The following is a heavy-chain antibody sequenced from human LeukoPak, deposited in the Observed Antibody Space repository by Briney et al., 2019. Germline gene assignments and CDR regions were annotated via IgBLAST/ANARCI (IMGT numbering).Heavy chain of an antibody. CDR2: INHSGST. V-gene: IGHV4-34*01. CDR3: ARYGSGYRRFDY. J-gene: IGHJ4*02. CDR1: GGSFSGYY. D-gene: IGHD3-22*01. Sequence: SETLSLTCAVYGGSFSGYYWSWIRQPPGKGLEWIGEINHSGSTNYNPSLKSRVTISVDTSKNQFSLKLSSVTAADTAVYYCARYGSGYRRFDYWGQGTLVTVPS.